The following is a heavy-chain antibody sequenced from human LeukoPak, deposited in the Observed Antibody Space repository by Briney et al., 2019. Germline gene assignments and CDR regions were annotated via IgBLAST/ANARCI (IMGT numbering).Heavy chain of an antibody. CDR3: ARDRGYYDILTGYYRFDY. Sequence: ASVKVSCKASGYTFTGYYMHWVRQAPGQGLEWMGWISAYNGNTNYAQKLQGRVTMTTGTSTSTAYMELRSLRSDDTAVYYCARDRGYYDILTGYYRFDYWGQGTLVTVSS. V-gene: IGHV1-18*04. J-gene: IGHJ4*02. CDR1: GYTFTGYY. D-gene: IGHD3-9*01. CDR2: ISAYNGNT.